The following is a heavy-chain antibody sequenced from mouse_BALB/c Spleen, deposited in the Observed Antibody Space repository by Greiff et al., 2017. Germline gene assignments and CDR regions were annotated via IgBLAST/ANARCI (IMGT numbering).Heavy chain of an antibody. D-gene: IGHD1-1*01. CDR3: ARHPATTVVADYAMDY. CDR1: GFTFSSYT. J-gene: IGHJ4*01. CDR2: ISNGGGST. Sequence: EVQLVESGGGLVQPGGSLKLSCAASGFTFSSYTMSWVRQTPEKRLEWVAYISNGGGSTYYPDTVKGRFTISRDNAKNTLYLQMSSLKSEDTAMYYCARHPATTVVADYAMDYWGQGTSVTVSS. V-gene: IGHV5-12-2*01.